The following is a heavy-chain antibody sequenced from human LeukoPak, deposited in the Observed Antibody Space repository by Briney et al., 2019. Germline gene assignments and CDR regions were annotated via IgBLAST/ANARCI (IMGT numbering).Heavy chain of an antibody. V-gene: IGHV3-7*01. J-gene: IGHJ4*02. CDR2: IKKDGIEK. Sequence: SGGSLRLSCVVSGFTLSSDWMSWVRQAPGKGLEWVANIKKDGIEKYYVESVKGRFTISRDNAKNSLYLQMNSLRAEDTAVYYCARGRYSSRSGGYYFDIWGQGTQVTVSS. CDR3: ARGRYSSRSGGYYFDI. CDR1: GFTLSSDW. D-gene: IGHD2-2*01.